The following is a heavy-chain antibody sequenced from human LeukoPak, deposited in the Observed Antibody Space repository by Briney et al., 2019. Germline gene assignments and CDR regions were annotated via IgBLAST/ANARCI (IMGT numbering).Heavy chain of an antibody. CDR3: ARVRAAAGYYYMDV. Sequence: ASVKVSCKASGYTFTGYYMHWVRQAPGQGLEWMGWINPNSGGTNYTQKFQGRVTMTRDTSISTAYMELSRLRSDDTAVYYCARVRAAAGYYYMDVWGKGTTVTISS. CDR1: GYTFTGYY. V-gene: IGHV1-2*02. J-gene: IGHJ6*03. CDR2: INPNSGGT. D-gene: IGHD6-13*01.